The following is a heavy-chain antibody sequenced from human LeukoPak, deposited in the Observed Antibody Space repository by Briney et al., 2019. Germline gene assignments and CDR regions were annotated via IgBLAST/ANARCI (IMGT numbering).Heavy chain of an antibody. CDR3: TTEPLPQYYYDSSGAGTFDY. V-gene: IGHV3-23*01. J-gene: IGHJ4*02. CDR2: ISGSGDNT. Sequence: GSLRLSCAASGFTFSSYAMSWVRQAPGKGLEWVSGISGSGDNTYYADSVKGRFTISRDNSKNTLYLQMNSLKTEDTAVYYCTTEPLPQYYYDSSGAGTFDYWGQGTLVTVSS. D-gene: IGHD3-22*01. CDR1: GFTFSSYA.